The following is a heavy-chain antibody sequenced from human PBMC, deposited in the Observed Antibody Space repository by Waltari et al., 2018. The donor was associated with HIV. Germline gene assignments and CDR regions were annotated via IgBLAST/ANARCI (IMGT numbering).Heavy chain of an antibody. CDR2: IKEDGSER. D-gene: IGHD6-6*01. CDR1: GFIFGPSS. V-gene: IGHV3-7*03. Sequence: EVQLVESGGGLVQPGGSLRLSCVGSGFIFGPSSLAWVRQAPGKGLEWIATIKEDGSERYYVDSVKGRFTISRDNAKNSLYLQMHSLRVEDTAVYYCARDGPASSSSDFDYWGQGTLVTVSS. J-gene: IGHJ4*02. CDR3: ARDGPASSSSDFDY.